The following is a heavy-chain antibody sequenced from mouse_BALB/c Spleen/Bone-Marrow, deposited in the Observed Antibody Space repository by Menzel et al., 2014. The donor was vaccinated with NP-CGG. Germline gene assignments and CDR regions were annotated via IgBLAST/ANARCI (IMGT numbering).Heavy chain of an antibody. CDR2: INDGGSYT. Sequence: EVQGVGSGGGLVKPGGAMKLSCAASGFTFSDYYMYWVRQNPEKRLEWVATINDGGSYTYYPGRVLGRLTISRDNAKNNVYRQMSRLKSEDTAMYYCARDGNFAMDNWGQGPPVTVSS. V-gene: IGHV5-4*02. D-gene: IGHD2-1*01. CDR1: GFTFSDYY. CDR3: ARDGNFAMDN. J-gene: IGHJ4*01.